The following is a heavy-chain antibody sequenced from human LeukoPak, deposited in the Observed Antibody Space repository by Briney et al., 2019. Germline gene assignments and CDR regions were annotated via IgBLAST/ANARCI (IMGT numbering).Heavy chain of an antibody. CDR1: GFTVSSNY. V-gene: IGHV3-53*01. CDR2: IYSGGST. CDR3: AKDHGYFDWLLAFDI. J-gene: IGHJ3*02. Sequence: GGSLRLSCAASGFTVSSNYMSWVRQAPGRGLEWVSVIYSGGSTYYADSVKGRFTISRDNSKNTLYLQMNSLRAEDTAVYYCAKDHGYFDWLLAFDIWGQGTMVTVSS. D-gene: IGHD3-9*01.